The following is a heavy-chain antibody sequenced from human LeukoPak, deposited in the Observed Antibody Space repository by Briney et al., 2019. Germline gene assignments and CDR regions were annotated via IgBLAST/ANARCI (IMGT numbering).Heavy chain of an antibody. D-gene: IGHD5-12*01. J-gene: IGHJ4*02. Sequence: ASVKVSYKTSGYTFTSYDINWVRQAPGQGLEWLGWISAYNGNTKYAQKMEGRVTMTTDTSTSTAYMHLTSLRFDDTAVYYCARGMYSGYHSGWGQGTLVTVSS. CDR3: ARGMYSGYHSG. CDR1: GYTFTSYD. CDR2: ISAYNGNT. V-gene: IGHV1-18*01.